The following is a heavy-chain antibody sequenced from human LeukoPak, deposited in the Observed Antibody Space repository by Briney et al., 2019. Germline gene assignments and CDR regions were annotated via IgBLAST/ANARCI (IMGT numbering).Heavy chain of an antibody. V-gene: IGHV4-59*01. Sequence: PSETLSLTCTVSGGSISSYYWSWIRQPPGKGLEWIGYIYYSGSTNYNPSLKSRVTISVDTSKNQFSLKLSSVTAADTAVYYCACYYGSAAFDPWGQGTLVTVSS. CDR2: IYYSGST. CDR3: ACYYGSAAFDP. CDR1: GGSISSYY. J-gene: IGHJ5*02. D-gene: IGHD3-10*01.